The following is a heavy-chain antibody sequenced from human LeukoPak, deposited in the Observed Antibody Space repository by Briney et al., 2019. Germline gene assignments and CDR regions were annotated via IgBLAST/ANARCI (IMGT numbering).Heavy chain of an antibody. D-gene: IGHD2-2*01. CDR2: VYSSGST. V-gene: IGHV4-59*08. CDR3: ARHGDYYCRSTTCFDY. CDR1: GGSISSFY. Sequence: SETLSLTCTVSGGSISSFYWSWIRQPPGKGLEWIGYVYSSGSTNYNPPLKSRLTVSVDTSKNQFSLQLSSVTAADTAVYYCARHGDYYCRSTTCFDYWGQGTLVTVCS. J-gene: IGHJ4*02.